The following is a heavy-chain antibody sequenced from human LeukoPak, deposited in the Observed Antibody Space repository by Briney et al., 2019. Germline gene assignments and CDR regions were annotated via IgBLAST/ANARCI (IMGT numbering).Heavy chain of an antibody. D-gene: IGHD2/OR15-2a*01. CDR2: ISSSSSYI. V-gene: IGHV3-21*01. J-gene: IGHJ3*02. Sequence: PGGSLRLSCAASGFNFRSFGMNWVRQAPGKGLEWVSSISSSSSYIYYADSVKGRFTISRDNAKNSLYLQMNSLRAEDTAVYYCASDESIHAFDIWGQGTMVTVSS. CDR3: ASDESIHAFDI. CDR1: GFNFRSFG.